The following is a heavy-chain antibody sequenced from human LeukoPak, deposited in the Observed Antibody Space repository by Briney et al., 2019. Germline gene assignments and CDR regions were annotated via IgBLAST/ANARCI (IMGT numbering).Heavy chain of an antibody. Sequence: PSETLSLTCTFYGGSLSGYFWSWIRQPPGKGLEWVGEINQSGATNYNPSLKSRVTISVDTSKNQFSLRLSSVTAADTAVYYCAREYSSGWYIDRYYYYGMDVWDQGTTVTVSS. V-gene: IGHV4-34*01. CDR1: GGSLSGYF. J-gene: IGHJ6*02. CDR2: INQSGAT. CDR3: AREYSSGWYIDRYYYYGMDV. D-gene: IGHD6-19*01.